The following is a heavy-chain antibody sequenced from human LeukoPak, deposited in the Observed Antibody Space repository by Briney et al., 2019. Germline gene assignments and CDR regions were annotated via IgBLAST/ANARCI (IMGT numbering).Heavy chain of an antibody. D-gene: IGHD1-20*01. V-gene: IGHV3-66*01. Sequence: GGSLRLSCAASEFSVGSNYMTWVRQAPGKGLEWVSLIYSGGSTYYADSVKGRFTISRDNSKNTLYLQMNSLRAEDTAVYYCAKAPRYNWNSGLGYWGQETLVTVSS. CDR3: AKAPRYNWNSGLGY. CDR2: IYSGGST. J-gene: IGHJ4*02. CDR1: EFSVGSNY.